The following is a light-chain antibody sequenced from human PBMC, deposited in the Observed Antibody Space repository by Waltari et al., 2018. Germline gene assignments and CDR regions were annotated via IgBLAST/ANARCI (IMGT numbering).Light chain of an antibody. J-gene: IGKJ2*01. Sequence: IQMTQSPSSLSASVGDRVTITCQASQDISNYFNWYQQKPGKAPKLLIYDASNLETGVPSRFSGSGSGTDFTFTISSLQPEDIATYYCQQYDNLPTFGQGTKLEIK. CDR2: DAS. CDR3: QQYDNLPT. CDR1: QDISNY. V-gene: IGKV1-33*01.